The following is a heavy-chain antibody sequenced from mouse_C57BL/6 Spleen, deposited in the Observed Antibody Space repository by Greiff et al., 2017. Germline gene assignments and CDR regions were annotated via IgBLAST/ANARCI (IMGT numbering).Heavy chain of an antibody. J-gene: IGHJ2*01. D-gene: IGHD3-3*01. V-gene: IGHV5-9-1*02. CDR2: ISSGGDYI. CDR1: GFTFSSYA. CDR3: TRKGSPYYFDY. Sequence: EVKLVESGEGLVKPGGSLKLSCAASGFTFSSYAMSWVRQTPEKRLEWVAYISSGGDYIYYADTVKGRFTISRDNARNTLYLQMSSLKSEDTAMYYCTRKGSPYYFDYWGQGTTLTVSS.